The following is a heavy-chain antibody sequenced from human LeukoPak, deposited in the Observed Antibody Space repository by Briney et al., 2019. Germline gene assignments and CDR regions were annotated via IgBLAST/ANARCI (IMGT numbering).Heavy chain of an antibody. CDR1: GYTFTSYD. J-gene: IGHJ3*02. CDR2: MNPNSGNT. D-gene: IGHD1-26*01. CDR3: GRGSGSYYAFDI. Sequence: ASVKVSCKASGYTFTSYDINWVRQATGQGLEWMGWMNPNSGNTGYAQKFQGRVTITRNTSISTAYMELSSLRSEDTAVYYCGRGSGSYYAFDIWGQGTMVTVSS. V-gene: IGHV1-8*03.